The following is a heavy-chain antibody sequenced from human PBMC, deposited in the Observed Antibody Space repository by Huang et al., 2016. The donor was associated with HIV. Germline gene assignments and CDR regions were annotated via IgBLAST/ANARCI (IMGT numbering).Heavy chain of an antibody. D-gene: IGHD6-13*01. CDR2: VYQRGST. V-gene: IGHV4-39*01. CDR1: GDFISSTNYY. Sequence: QLQLQESGPGQVKPSETLSLTCTVSGDFISSTNYYWGWIRQSPGKGLEWVGSVYQRGSTNYNPSLKRRVTLSVDTARNQFSRRLNSVTAADTAVYYCASQHIGAAATWFWGRGTQVAVSS. J-gene: IGHJ4*02. CDR3: ASQHIGAAATWF.